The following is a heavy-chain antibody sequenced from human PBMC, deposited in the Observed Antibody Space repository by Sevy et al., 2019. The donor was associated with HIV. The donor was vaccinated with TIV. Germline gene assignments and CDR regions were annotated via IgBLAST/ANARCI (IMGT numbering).Heavy chain of an antibody. CDR2: IFSSGST. Sequence: GGSLRLSCAISGFIVNDKYIIWVRQAPGKGLEWVSVIFSSGSTYYADSAKGRFTISRDNSKNTVYIQMSSVRAEDTAVYYCVSLFLSYRSGWSYFDYWGQGTLVTVSS. V-gene: IGHV3-66*02. J-gene: IGHJ4*02. D-gene: IGHD6-19*01. CDR1: GFIVNDKY. CDR3: VSLFLSYRSGWSYFDY.